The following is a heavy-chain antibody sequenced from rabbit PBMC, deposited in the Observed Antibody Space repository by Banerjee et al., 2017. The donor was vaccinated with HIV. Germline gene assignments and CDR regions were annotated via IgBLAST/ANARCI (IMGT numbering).Heavy chain of an antibody. D-gene: IGHD4-1*01. V-gene: IGHV1S40*01. J-gene: IGHJ3*01. CDR3: ARAIVPWLGLTRLDL. Sequence: QSLEESGGDLVKPGASLTLTCTASGFSFSGGYYMCWVRQAPGKGLELIGCIYTGKGSTDYASWVNGRFTISSDNAQSTVDLKMTSLTAADTATYFCARAIVPWLGLTRLDLWGQGTLVTVS. CDR1: GFSFSGGYY. CDR2: IYTGKGST.